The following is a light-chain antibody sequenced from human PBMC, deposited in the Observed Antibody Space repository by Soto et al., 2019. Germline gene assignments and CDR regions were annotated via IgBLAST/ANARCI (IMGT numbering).Light chain of an antibody. CDR2: ETS. J-gene: IGKJ4*01. CDR3: QQTGSYPST. Sequence: IQLTQSPCARSASVGDRVTITCTASQGIDSYLAWYQQRPGKAPQLLIYETSILPSGVPSRFSGSGSGTDFTLTISSLQAEDFATYYCQQTGSYPSTFGGGTKVDIK. V-gene: IGKV1-9*01. CDR1: QGIDSY.